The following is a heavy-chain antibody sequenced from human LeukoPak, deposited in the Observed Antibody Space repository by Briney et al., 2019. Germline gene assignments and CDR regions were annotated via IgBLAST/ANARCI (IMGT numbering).Heavy chain of an antibody. CDR3: ARRSGYAILTGYRPWSEAPFDI. V-gene: IGHV4-34*01. CDR1: GGSFSGYY. CDR2: INHSGST. D-gene: IGHD3-9*01. J-gene: IGHJ3*02. Sequence: SETLSLTCAVYGGSFSGYYWSWIRQPPGKGLEWIGEINHSGSTNYNPSLKSRVTISVDTSKNRFSLKLSSVTAADTAVYYCARRSGYAILTGYRPWSEAPFDIWGQGTMVTVSS.